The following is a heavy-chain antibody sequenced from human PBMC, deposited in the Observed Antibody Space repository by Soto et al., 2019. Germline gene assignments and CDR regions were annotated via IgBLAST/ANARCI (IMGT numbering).Heavy chain of an antibody. J-gene: IGHJ6*02. CDR2: ISYDGSNK. Sequence: PGGSLRLSCAASGFTFSSYAMHWVRQAPGKGLEWVAVISYDGSNKYYADSVKGRFTISRDNSKNTLYLQMNSLRAEDTAVYYCARDRSVYDTDYYGMDVWGQGTTVTVSS. CDR3: ARDRSVYDTDYYGMDV. CDR1: GFTFSSYA. V-gene: IGHV3-30-3*01. D-gene: IGHD3-22*01.